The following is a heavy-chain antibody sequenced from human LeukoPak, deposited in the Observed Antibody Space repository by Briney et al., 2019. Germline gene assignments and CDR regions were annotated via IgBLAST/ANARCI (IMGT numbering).Heavy chain of an antibody. J-gene: IGHJ4*02. CDR2: IYSGGNT. V-gene: IGHV3-53*01. Sequence: GGSLRLSCAASGFTVSSNYMSWVRQAPGKGLEWVAGIYSGGNTYYADSVKGRFTISRDNSKNTLYLQMNSLRAEDTAVYYCALRSSTSWCLRDWGQGTLVTVSS. CDR3: ALRSSTSWCLRD. CDR1: GFTVSSNY. D-gene: IGHD2-2*01.